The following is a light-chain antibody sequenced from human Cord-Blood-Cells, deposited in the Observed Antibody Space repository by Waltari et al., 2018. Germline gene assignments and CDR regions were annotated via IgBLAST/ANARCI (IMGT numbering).Light chain of an antibody. J-gene: IGKJ5*01. CDR3: QQYNNWPPIT. CDR1: QSVSSN. CDR2: GAS. V-gene: IGKV3-15*01. Sequence: EIVMTQSPATLSVSPRERATFSCRASQSVSSNLAWYQQTPGQAPRLLIYGASTRATGITARFRGSGSGTECTLTISSLQSEDFAVYDCQQYNNWPPITFGQGTRLEIK.